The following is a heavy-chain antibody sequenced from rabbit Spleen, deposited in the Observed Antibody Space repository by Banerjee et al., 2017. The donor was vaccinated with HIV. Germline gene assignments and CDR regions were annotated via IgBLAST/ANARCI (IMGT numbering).Heavy chain of an antibody. D-gene: IGHD8-1*01. CDR1: GFDFTSTYY. J-gene: IGHJ6*01. V-gene: IGHV1S40*01. CDR3: ARGSYYNSYRNYL. CDR2: IDTSSGNT. Sequence: QSLEESGGDLVKPGASLTLTCKASGFDFTSTYYMCWVRQAPGKGLELIACIDTSSGNTAYATWAKGRFTISKTSSTTVTLQMTSLTAADTATYFCARGSYYNSYRNYLWGPGTLVTVS.